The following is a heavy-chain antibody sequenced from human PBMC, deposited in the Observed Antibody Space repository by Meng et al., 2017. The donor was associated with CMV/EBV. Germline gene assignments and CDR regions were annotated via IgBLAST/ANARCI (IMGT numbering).Heavy chain of an antibody. CDR2: IYYSGST. CDR1: GGSVSSGSYY. CDR3: ARLDVVPAARDAFDI. V-gene: IGHV4-61*01. D-gene: IGHD2-2*01. J-gene: IGHJ3*02. Sequence: SQTLSLTCTVSGGSVSSGSYYWSWIRQPPGKGLEWIGYIYYSGSTYYNPSLKSRVTISVDTSKNQFSLKLSSVTAADTAVYYCARLDVVPAARDAFDIWGQGTMVTVSS.